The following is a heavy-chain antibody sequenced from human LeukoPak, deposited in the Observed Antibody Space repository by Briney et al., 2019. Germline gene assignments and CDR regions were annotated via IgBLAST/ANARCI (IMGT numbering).Heavy chain of an antibody. J-gene: IGHJ4*02. Sequence: SETLSLTCTVSGGSISSSSYYWGWIRQPPGKGLEWIGSIYYSGSTNYNPSLKSRVTISVDTSKNQFSLKLSSVTAADTAVYYCARRSGSYYFDYWGQGTLVTVSS. CDR1: GGSISSSSYY. CDR3: ARRSGSYYFDY. CDR2: IYYSGST. D-gene: IGHD3-3*01. V-gene: IGHV4-39*01.